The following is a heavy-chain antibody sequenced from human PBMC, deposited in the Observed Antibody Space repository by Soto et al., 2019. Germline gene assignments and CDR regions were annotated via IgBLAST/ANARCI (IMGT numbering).Heavy chain of an antibody. CDR2: IMPIFGTA. V-gene: IGHV1-69*06. CDR3: ARYTLVTAAPFLLGWFDP. D-gene: IGHD2-2*01. J-gene: IGHJ5*02. CDR1: GGTFSSYA. Sequence: QVQLVQSGAEVKKPGSSVKVSCKASGGTFSSYAISWVRQAPGQGLEWMGGIMPIFGTANYAQKFQGRVTITADKSTSTAYMELSSLRSEDTAVYYCARYTLVTAAPFLLGWFDPWGQGTLVTVSS.